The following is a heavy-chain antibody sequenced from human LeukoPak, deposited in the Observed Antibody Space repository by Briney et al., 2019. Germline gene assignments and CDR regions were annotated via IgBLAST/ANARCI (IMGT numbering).Heavy chain of an antibody. CDR2: IYTSGST. Sequence: PSETLSLTCTVSGGSISSYYWSWIRQPAGKRLEYTGRIYTSGSTNYNPSLKSRVTMSVDTSKNQFSLRLSSVTAADTAVYYCARGSTLCSGGSCSANIDYWGQGTLVTVSS. J-gene: IGHJ4*02. D-gene: IGHD2-15*01. CDR3: ARGSTLCSGGSCSANIDY. CDR1: GGSISSYY. V-gene: IGHV4-4*07.